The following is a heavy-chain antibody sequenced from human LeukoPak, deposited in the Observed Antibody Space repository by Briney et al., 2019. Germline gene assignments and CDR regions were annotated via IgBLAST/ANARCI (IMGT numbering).Heavy chain of an antibody. D-gene: IGHD1-26*01. CDR2: IRYDGGNK. CDR3: AKDSLRKSIVGTTTRGVNDY. CDR1: GFTFSTYG. Sequence: GGSLRLSCGASGFTFSTYGMHWVRQAPGKGLEWVAFIRYDGGNKYYADSVKGRFTISRDNSKNTLYLQTNSLRAEDTAVYYCAKDSLRKSIVGTTTRGVNDYWGQGTLVTVSS. J-gene: IGHJ4*02. V-gene: IGHV3-30*02.